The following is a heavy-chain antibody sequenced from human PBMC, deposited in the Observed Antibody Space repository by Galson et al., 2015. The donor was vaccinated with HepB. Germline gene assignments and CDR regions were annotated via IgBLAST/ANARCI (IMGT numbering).Heavy chain of an antibody. J-gene: IGHJ6*03. Sequence: VKVSCKASGYTFTDYVVNWVRPAPGQGLAWMGWMNTNTGKPTYAPGFAGRFVFSLDTSVTTAYLQISSLETDDTDVYYCARSPLRFLDWLPYYDYYYMDVWGEGTTVTVSS. D-gene: IGHD3-3*01. CDR3: ARSPLRFLDWLPYYDYYYMDV. CDR2: MNTNTGKP. CDR1: GYTFTDYV. V-gene: IGHV7-4-1*02.